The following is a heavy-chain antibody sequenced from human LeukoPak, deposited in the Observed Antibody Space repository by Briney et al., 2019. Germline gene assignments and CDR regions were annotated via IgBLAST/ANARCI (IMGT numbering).Heavy chain of an antibody. CDR2: ISWNSGNI. V-gene: IGHV3-9*01. CDR3: AKDLSSGHYYYYGMDV. Sequence: GGSLRLSCATSGFTFDDSAMHWVRQAPGKGLEWVSGISWNSGNIGYGDSVKGRFTISRDNAKNSLYLQMNGLRAEDTALYYCAKDLSSGHYYYYGMDVWGQGTTVTVSS. D-gene: IGHD6-19*01. CDR1: GFTFDDSA. J-gene: IGHJ6*02.